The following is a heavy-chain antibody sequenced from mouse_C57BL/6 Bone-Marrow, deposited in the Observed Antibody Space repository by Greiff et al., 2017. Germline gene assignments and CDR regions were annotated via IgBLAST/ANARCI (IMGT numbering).Heavy chain of an antibody. Sequence: EVQLKESGPGLVKPSQSLSLTCSVTGYSITSGYYWNWIRQFPGNKLEWMGYISYDGSNNYNPSLKNRISITRDTSKNQFFLKLNSVTTEDTATYYCARGEITTVVATYWYFDVWGTGTTVTVSS. CDR2: ISYDGSN. CDR1: GYSITSGYY. D-gene: IGHD1-1*01. J-gene: IGHJ1*03. V-gene: IGHV3-6*01. CDR3: ARGEITTVVATYWYFDV.